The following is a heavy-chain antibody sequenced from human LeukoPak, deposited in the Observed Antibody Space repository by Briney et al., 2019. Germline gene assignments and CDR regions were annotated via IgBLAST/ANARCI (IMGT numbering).Heavy chain of an antibody. CDR2: IWYAGSNK. CDR3: ARDGCSGGSCNYYYYGMDV. Sequence: GGSLPLSRAACGLPYRSYGMHWVRQAPGKALERVADIWYAGSNKYYADSVKGRFTISRDNSKNTLYLQMNSLRAEDTAVYYCARDGCSGGSCNYYYYGMDVWGQGTTVTVSS. CDR1: GLPYRSYG. V-gene: IGHV3-33*08. D-gene: IGHD2-15*01. J-gene: IGHJ6*02.